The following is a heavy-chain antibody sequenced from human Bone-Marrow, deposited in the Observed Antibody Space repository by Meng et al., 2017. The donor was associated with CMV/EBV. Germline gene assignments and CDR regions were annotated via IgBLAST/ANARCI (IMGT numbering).Heavy chain of an antibody. CDR3: AGIAAAGTLWYYYYGMDV. CDR1: GGSISSYY. D-gene: IGHD6-13*01. J-gene: IGHJ6*02. Sequence: SETLSLTCTVPGGSISSYYWSWIRQPPGKGLEWIGYIYYSGSTNYNPSLKSRVTISVDTSKNQFSLKLSSVTAADTAVYYCAGIAAAGTLWYYYYGMDVWGQGTTVTVSS. V-gene: IGHV4-59*01. CDR2: IYYSGST.